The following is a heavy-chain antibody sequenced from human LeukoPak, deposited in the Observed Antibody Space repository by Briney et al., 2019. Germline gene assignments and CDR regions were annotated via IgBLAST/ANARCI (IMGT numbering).Heavy chain of an antibody. D-gene: IGHD6-19*01. CDR1: GFTFGDYA. CDR2: IRSKAYGGTT. CDR3: TRRAIAVADTDPFDY. J-gene: IGHJ4*02. Sequence: PGGSLRLSCTASGFTFGDYAMSWFRQAPGKGLEWVGFIRSKAYGGTTEYAASVKGRFTISRDDSKSIAYLQMNSLKTEDTAVYYCTRRAIAVADTDPFDYWGQGTLVTVPS. V-gene: IGHV3-49*03.